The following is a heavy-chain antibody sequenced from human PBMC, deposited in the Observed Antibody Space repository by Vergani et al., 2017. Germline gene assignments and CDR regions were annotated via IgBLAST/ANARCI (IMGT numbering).Heavy chain of an antibody. CDR1: GGSISSSSYY. D-gene: IGHD3-9*01. Sequence: QLQLQESGPGLVKPSETLALTCTVSGGSISSSSYYWGWIRQPPGKGLEWIGSIYYSGSTYYNPSLKSRVTISVDTSKNQFSLKLSSVTAADTAVYYCARLRYDILTTDWGQGTLVIVSS. V-gene: IGHV4-39*01. J-gene: IGHJ4*02. CDR3: ARLRYDILTTD. CDR2: IYYSGST.